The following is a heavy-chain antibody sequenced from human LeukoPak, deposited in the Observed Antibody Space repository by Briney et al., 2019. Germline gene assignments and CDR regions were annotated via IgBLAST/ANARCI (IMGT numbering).Heavy chain of an antibody. CDR2: INPNSGGT. Sequence: ASVKYSCKSSGYTFTGYYVHWVREAPGQGLEWMGWINPNSGGTDYAQKFQGRVLMTRDTSINTVYLDLSRLTSDDTAKYYCARVAALAGFGWGDFDYWGQGTLVTVSS. V-gene: IGHV1-2*02. J-gene: IGHJ4*02. CDR3: ARVAALAGFGWGDFDY. CDR1: GYTFTGYY. D-gene: IGHD6-19*01.